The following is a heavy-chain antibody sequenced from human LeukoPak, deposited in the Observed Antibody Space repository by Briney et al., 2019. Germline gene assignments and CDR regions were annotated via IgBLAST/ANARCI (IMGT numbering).Heavy chain of an antibody. CDR3: ARGATNDFWSGYGWFDP. J-gene: IGHJ5*02. V-gene: IGHV3-30*04. D-gene: IGHD3-3*01. CDR1: GFTFSTYS. Sequence: GGSLRLSCAASGFTFSTYSMHWVRQAPGKGLEWVALTSYDESNKFYAHYVKGRFTISRDNSKNTLYLQMNSLKSEDTGVYYCARGATNDFWSGYGWFDPWGQGTLVTVSS. CDR2: TSYDESNK.